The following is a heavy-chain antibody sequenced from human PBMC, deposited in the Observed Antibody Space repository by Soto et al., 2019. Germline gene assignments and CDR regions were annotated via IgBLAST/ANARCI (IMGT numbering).Heavy chain of an antibody. CDR1: GFTFSDHY. CDR2: ARDKAHSYTT. V-gene: IGHV3-72*01. D-gene: IGHD6-13*01. Sequence: GGSLSLSCAASGFTFSDHYMDWVRQAPGKGLEWVGRARDKAHSYTTEYAPSVKGRFTISRDDSKNSLYLQMNSLKTEDTAVYYCARIYSSTWYGSFFDYCGQGTLVTVSS. J-gene: IGHJ4*02. CDR3: ARIYSSTWYGSFFDY.